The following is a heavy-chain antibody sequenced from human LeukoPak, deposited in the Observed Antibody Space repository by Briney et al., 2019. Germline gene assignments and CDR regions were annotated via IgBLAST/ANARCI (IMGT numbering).Heavy chain of an antibody. J-gene: IGHJ3*02. Sequence: ASVKVSCKASGYTFIDCYIHWVRQAPGQGLEWMGWINPKSGDTKYAPKFQGRVTMTRDTSISTAYMDVSSLRYDDTAVYYCASEYYYDRSGANAFDILGQGTMVTVS. CDR3: ASEYYYDRSGANAFDI. CDR2: INPKSGDT. V-gene: IGHV1-2*02. D-gene: IGHD3-22*01. CDR1: GYTFIDCY.